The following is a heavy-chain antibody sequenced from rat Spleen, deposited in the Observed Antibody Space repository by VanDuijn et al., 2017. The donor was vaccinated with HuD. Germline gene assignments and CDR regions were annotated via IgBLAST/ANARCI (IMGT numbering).Heavy chain of an antibody. J-gene: IGHJ3*01. D-gene: IGHD1-4*01. CDR3: AKGGYNYGWFAY. Sequence: EVQLVESGGGLVQPGRSLKLSCAASGFTFSNFGMHWIRQAPTKSLEWVASISPSGSRTYYRDSVKGRFTISRDNAKSTLYLQMDSLRSEDTATYYCAKGGYNYGWFAYWGQGTLVTVSS. V-gene: IGHV5-19*01. CDR1: GFTFSNFG. CDR2: ISPSGSRT.